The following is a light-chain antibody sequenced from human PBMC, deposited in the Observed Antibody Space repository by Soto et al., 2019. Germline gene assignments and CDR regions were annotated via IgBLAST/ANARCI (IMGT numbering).Light chain of an antibody. CDR3: LISSGGARV. CDR1: TGAVTIGHY. J-gene: IGLJ3*02. CDR2: DTN. Sequence: QAVVTQEPSLTVSPGGTVSLTCGSNTGAVTIGHYPYWFQQQPGQAPRTLVYDTNNRHSWTPARFSGSLLGGKAALTLSGAQPEDEADYYCLISSGGARVFGGGTKLTVL. V-gene: IGLV7-46*01.